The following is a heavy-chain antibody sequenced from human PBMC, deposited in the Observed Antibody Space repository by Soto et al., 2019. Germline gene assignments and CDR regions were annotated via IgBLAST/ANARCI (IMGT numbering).Heavy chain of an antibody. D-gene: IGHD3-10*01. J-gene: IGHJ4*02. CDR2: IYRSGST. Sequence: QLQLVESGSGLLRPSQTLSLTCDISGGSVSGGTYSWTWIRQPPGKGLEWIGYIYRSGSTYYNPSLKSRVSISVDRSQTLFSMNLTSVTAADTAVYYCARARDQFGGHFDYWGRGILVTVSS. CDR3: ARARDQFGGHFDY. V-gene: IGHV4-30-2*01. CDR1: GGSVSGGTYS.